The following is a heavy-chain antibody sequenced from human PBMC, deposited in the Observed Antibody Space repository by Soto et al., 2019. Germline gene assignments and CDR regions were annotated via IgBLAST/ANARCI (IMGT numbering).Heavy chain of an antibody. D-gene: IGHD2-2*01. CDR2: IRSKAYGGTT. Sequence: EVQLVESGGGLVKPGRSLRLSCTASGFTFGDYAMSWFRQAPGKGLEWVGFIRSKAYGGTTEYAASVKGRFTISRDDSKSIAYLQMNSLKTEDTAVYYCTRLMYQLPPDYWGQGTLVTVSS. CDR1: GFTFGDYA. CDR3: TRLMYQLPPDY. J-gene: IGHJ4*02. V-gene: IGHV3-49*05.